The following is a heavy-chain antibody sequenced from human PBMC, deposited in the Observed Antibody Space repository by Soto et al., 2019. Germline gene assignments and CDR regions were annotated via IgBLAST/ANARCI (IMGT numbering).Heavy chain of an antibody. J-gene: IGHJ4*02. V-gene: IGHV3-23*01. CDR3: AKGGGWSQGIDY. CDR2: ISGSGGST. Sequence: GGSLRLSCAASGFTFSSYAMSWVRQAPGKGLEWVSGISGSGGSTCYADSVKGRFTISRDNSKNTLYLQMNSLRGEDTAVYYCAKGGGWSQGIDYWGQGALVTVSS. D-gene: IGHD6-19*01. CDR1: GFTFSSYA.